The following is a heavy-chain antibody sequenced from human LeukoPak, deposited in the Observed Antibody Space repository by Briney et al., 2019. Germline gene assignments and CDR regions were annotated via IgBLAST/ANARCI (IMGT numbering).Heavy chain of an antibody. CDR3: AREGATIAIDY. D-gene: IGHD5-24*01. CDR2: INPNSGGT. Sequence: GASVKVSCKASGYTFTGYYMHWVRQAPGQGLEWMGWINPNSGGTNYAPKFQGRVTMTRDTSISTAYMELSRLRSDDTAVYYCAREGATIAIDYWGQGTLVTVSS. CDR1: GYTFTGYY. V-gene: IGHV1-2*02. J-gene: IGHJ4*02.